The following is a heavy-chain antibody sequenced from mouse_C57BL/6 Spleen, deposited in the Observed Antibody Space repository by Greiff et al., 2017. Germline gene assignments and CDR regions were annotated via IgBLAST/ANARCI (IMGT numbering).Heavy chain of an antibody. J-gene: IGHJ3*01. Sequence: VKLQEPGAELVKPGASVKLSCKASGYTFTSYWMQWVKQRPGQGLEWIGEIDPSDSYTNYNQKFKGKATLTVDTSSSTAYMQLSSLTSEDSAVYYCAYYGSSHRTYWGQGTLVTVSA. V-gene: IGHV1-50*01. D-gene: IGHD1-1*01. CDR2: IDPSDSYT. CDR1: GYTFTSYW. CDR3: AYYGSSHRTY.